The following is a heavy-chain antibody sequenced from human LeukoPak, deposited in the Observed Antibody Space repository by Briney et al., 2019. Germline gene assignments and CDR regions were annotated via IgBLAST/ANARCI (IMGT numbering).Heavy chain of an antibody. CDR3: ARAPSTSRDTLFYRHYYYYMDV. CDR1: GYTFTGYY. CDR2: IIPIFGTA. D-gene: IGHD5-24*01. J-gene: IGHJ6*03. V-gene: IGHV1-69*13. Sequence: GASVKVSCKASGYTFTGYYMHWVRQAPGQGLEWMGGIIPIFGTANYAQKFQGRVTITADESTSTAYMELSSLRSEDTAVYYCARAPSTSRDTLFYRHYYYYMDVWGKGTTVTVSS.